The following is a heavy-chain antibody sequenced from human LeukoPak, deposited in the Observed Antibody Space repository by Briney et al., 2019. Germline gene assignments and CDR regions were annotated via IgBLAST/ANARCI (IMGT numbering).Heavy chain of an antibody. CDR1: GYTFTRYG. V-gene: IGHV1-18*01. J-gene: IGHJ4*02. Sequence: GASVKVSCKASGYTFTRYGISWVRQAPGQGLEWMGWISANNGDTNSAQKFQDRVTMTTDTSTSTAYMELRSLRSDDTAVYYCARFYYDILTGQFDYWGQGTLVTVSS. CDR3: ARFYYDILTGQFDY. D-gene: IGHD3-9*01. CDR2: ISANNGDT.